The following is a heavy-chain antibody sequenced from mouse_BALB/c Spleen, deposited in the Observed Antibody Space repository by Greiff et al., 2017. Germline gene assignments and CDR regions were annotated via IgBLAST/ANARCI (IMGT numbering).Heavy chain of an antibody. CDR3: ARGRGSSYAMDY. D-gene: IGHD1-1*01. CDR1: GFTFSSYA. V-gene: IGHV5-6-5*01. CDR2: ISSGGST. Sequence: EVKLVEYGGGLVKPGGSLKLSCAASGFTFSSYAMSWVRQTPEKRLEWVASISSGGSTYYPDSVKGRFTIYRDNARNILYLQMSSLRSEDTAMYYCARGRGSSYAMDYWGQGTSVTVSS. J-gene: IGHJ4*01.